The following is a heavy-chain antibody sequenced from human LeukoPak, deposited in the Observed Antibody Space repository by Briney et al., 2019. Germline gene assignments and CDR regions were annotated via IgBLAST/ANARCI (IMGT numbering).Heavy chain of an antibody. Sequence: PGGSLRLSCAASGFTFSSYGMHWVRQAPGKGLEWVAVISYDGSNKYYADSVKGRFTISRDNSKNTLYLQMNGLSAEDTAVYYCAKDPSSWNRAHDMVDYWGQGTLVTVSS. J-gene: IGHJ4*02. CDR2: ISYDGSNK. D-gene: IGHD1-1*01. V-gene: IGHV3-30*18. CDR3: AKDPSSWNRAHDMVDY. CDR1: GFTFSSYG.